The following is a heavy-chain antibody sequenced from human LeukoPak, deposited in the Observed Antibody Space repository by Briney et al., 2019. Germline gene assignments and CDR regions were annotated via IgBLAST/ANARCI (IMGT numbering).Heavy chain of an antibody. D-gene: IGHD6-19*01. CDR1: GYTFTIYG. Sequence: AAVKVSFKASGYTFTIYGISWVRQAPGQGREWMGWISAYNGNTNYAQKLQGRVTMTTDTSTSTAYMELRSLRSDDTAVYYCARGSAQIAVAGGEDAFDIWGQGTMVTVSS. V-gene: IGHV1-18*04. CDR2: ISAYNGNT. CDR3: ARGSAQIAVAGGEDAFDI. J-gene: IGHJ3*02.